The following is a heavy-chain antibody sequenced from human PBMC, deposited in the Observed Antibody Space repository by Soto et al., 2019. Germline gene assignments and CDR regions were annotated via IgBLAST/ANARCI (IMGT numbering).Heavy chain of an antibody. Sequence: QVQLVQSGAEVKKPGSSVKVSCKASGGTFSSYAISWVRQAPGQGLEWMGGIIPIFGTANYAQKFQGRVTITADESTSTAYMELNSLRSEDTAVYYCASGTVTTPYYYYGMDVWGQGTTVTVSS. CDR1: GGTFSSYA. CDR2: IIPIFGTA. CDR3: ASGTVTTPYYYYGMDV. V-gene: IGHV1-69*12. J-gene: IGHJ6*02. D-gene: IGHD4-4*01.